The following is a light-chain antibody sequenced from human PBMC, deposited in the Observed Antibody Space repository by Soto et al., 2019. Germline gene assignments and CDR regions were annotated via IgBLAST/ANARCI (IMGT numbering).Light chain of an antibody. V-gene: IGLV2-14*01. J-gene: IGLJ2*01. CDR3: SSYTTSSTPVV. CDR2: EVS. CDR1: SSDVGGYNY. Sequence: QYVLTQPASVSGSPGQSITISCTGTSSDVGGYNYVSWYQQHPGKAPKLMIYEVSNRPSGVSNRFSGSKSGNTASLTISGLQAEDEADYYCSSYTTSSTPVVFGGGTKRTVL.